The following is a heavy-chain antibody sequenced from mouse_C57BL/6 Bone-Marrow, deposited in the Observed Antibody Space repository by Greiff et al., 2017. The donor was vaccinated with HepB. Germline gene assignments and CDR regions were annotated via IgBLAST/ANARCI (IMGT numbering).Heavy chain of an antibody. Sequence: EVKLVESGPELVKPGASVKISCKASGYSFTGYYMNWVKQSPEKSLEWIGEINPSTGGTTYNQKFKAKATLTVDKSSSTAYMQLKSLTSEDSAVYYCARSPGDYWGQGTTLTVSS. V-gene: IGHV1-42*01. CDR3: ARSPGDY. CDR2: INPSTGGT. CDR1: GYSFTGYY. J-gene: IGHJ2*01.